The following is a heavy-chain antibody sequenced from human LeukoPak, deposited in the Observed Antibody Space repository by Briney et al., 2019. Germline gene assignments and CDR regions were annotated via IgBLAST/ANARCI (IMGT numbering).Heavy chain of an antibody. CDR2: IYYSGST. J-gene: IGHJ3*02. V-gene: IGHV4-39*07. D-gene: IGHD5-18*01. CDR1: GGSISSSSYY. Sequence: SETLSLTCTVSGGSISSSSYYWGWIRQPPGKGLEWIGSIYYSGSTYYNPSLKSRVTISVDTSKNQFSLKLSSVTAADTAVYYCARVSTAFDAFDIWGQGTMVTVSS. CDR3: ARVSTAFDAFDI.